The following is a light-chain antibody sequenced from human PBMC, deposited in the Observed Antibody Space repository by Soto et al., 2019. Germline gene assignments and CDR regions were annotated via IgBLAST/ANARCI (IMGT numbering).Light chain of an antibody. J-gene: IGKJ1*01. CDR1: QSVSSF. CDR2: AAS. CDR3: QQSYNTPWT. V-gene: IGKV1-39*01. Sequence: DIQMTQSPSSLSASIGDRVTLTCRASQSVSSFLNWFHQKPGKAPKLLIFAASSLPSGVPPRFSGSGSGTDFTLTISSLQPEDFATYYCQQSYNTPWTLGQGTKVDIK.